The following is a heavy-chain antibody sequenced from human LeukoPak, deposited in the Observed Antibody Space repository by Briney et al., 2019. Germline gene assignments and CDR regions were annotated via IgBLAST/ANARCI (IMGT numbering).Heavy chain of an antibody. Sequence: ASVKVSCKVSGYTLTELSMHWVRQAPGKGLEWMGGFDPEDGETIYAQKFQGRVTMTEDTSTDTAYMELSSLRSEDTAVYYCASEYSSSSGYNWFDPWGQGTLVIVSS. CDR1: GYTLTELS. J-gene: IGHJ5*02. CDR2: FDPEDGET. D-gene: IGHD6-6*01. CDR3: ASEYSSSSGYNWFDP. V-gene: IGHV1-24*01.